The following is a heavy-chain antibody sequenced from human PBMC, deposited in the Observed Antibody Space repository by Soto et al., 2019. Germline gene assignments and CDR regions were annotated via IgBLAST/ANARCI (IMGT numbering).Heavy chain of an antibody. CDR2: IIPIFDTA. Sequence: WASVKVSCKASGGTFSSYAISWVRQAPGQGLEWMGGIIPIFDTADYAQKFQGRVTITADESTNTAYMELSSLRSEDTAVYYCAGHSSGVPGYYYGMDVWGQGTTVTVS. V-gene: IGHV1-69*13. CDR1: GGTFSSYA. J-gene: IGHJ6*02. CDR3: AGHSSGVPGYYYGMDV. D-gene: IGHD3-22*01.